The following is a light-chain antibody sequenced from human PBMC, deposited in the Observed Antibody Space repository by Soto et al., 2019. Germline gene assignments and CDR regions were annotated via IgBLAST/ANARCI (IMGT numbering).Light chain of an antibody. CDR1: QSVSSSY. J-gene: IGKJ1*01. CDR2: GAS. CDR3: QQYGSSPWT. Sequence: IVVTQGPGTHSCAPGEIATISCRASQSVSSSYLDWYQQKPGQAPRLLIYGASSRATGIPDRFSGSGSGTDFTLTISRLDPEDFASYYCQQYGSSPWTFGQGTKVDIK. V-gene: IGKV3-20*01.